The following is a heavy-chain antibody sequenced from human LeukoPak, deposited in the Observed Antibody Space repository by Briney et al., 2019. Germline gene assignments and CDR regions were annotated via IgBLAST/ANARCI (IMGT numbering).Heavy chain of an antibody. J-gene: IGHJ4*02. CDR1: GYPFTDYY. CDR2: INPTDGSI. Sequence: ASVKVSCKTSGYPFTDYYIHWVRQAPGQGLEWMGIINPTDGSISYAQKFQGRVTLTRDTSTSTVYMDLSSLRSEDTAVYYCTLEAPASCYFDYWGQGTLVTVSS. D-gene: IGHD3-3*01. CDR3: TLEAPASCYFDY. V-gene: IGHV1-46*03.